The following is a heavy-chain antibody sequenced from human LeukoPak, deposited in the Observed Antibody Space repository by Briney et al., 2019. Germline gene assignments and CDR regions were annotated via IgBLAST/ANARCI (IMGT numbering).Heavy chain of an antibody. Sequence: ASVKVSCKASGYTFTNYGISWVRQAPGQGLEWMGWISAYNGNTNYAQKLQGRVTMTTDTSTSTAYMELRNMRSDDTAVYYCARDPGHGSNVYIWFDPWGQGTLVTVSS. V-gene: IGHV1-18*01. CDR3: ARDPGHGSNVYIWFDP. CDR2: ISAYNGNT. CDR1: GYTFTNYG. J-gene: IGHJ5*02. D-gene: IGHD1-26*01.